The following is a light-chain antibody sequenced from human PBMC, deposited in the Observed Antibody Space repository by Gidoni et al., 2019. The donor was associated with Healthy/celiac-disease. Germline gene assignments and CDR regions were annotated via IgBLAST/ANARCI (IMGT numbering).Light chain of an antibody. CDR2: AAS. J-gene: IGKJ2*01. V-gene: IGKV1-9*01. Sequence: DIQLTQSPSFLSASVGDRVTICRASQCISSYLAWYKQKPGKAPKLLIYAASTLQSGVPSRFSGSGSGTELTLTISSLQPEDFATYYCQQLNSYPPYTFXXXTKLEIK. CDR3: QQLNSYPPYT. CDR1: QCISSY.